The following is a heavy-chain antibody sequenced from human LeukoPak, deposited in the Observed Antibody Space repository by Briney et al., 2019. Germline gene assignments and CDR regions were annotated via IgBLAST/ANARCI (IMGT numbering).Heavy chain of an antibody. Sequence: GGSLRLSCAASGFTVSSNYMSWVRQAPGKGLEWVSAISGSGGSTYYADSVKGRFTISRDNSKNTLYLQMNSLRAEDTAVYYCAKARGAVAGYISRDAFDIWGQGTMVTVSS. CDR2: ISGSGGST. D-gene: IGHD6-19*01. J-gene: IGHJ3*02. CDR3: AKARGAVAGYISRDAFDI. V-gene: IGHV3-23*01. CDR1: GFTVSSNY.